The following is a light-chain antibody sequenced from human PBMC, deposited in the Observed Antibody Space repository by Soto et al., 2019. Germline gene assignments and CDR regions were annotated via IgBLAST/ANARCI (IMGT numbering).Light chain of an antibody. Sequence: EIILTQSPVTLSVSPGERATLSCRASQSVSSYLAWYQQKPGQAPRLLIYDASNRATGIPARFSGSGSGTEFTLTISSLQSEDFAVYYCQQYNNWPRTFGQGTKVDIK. V-gene: IGKV3D-15*01. CDR2: DAS. J-gene: IGKJ1*01. CDR1: QSVSSY. CDR3: QQYNNWPRT.